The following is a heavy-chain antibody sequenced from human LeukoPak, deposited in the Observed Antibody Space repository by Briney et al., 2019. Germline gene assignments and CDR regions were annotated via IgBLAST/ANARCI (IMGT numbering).Heavy chain of an antibody. CDR1: GYSFSNYW. CDR2: VYPDDSDT. D-gene: IGHD6-25*01. J-gene: IGHJ4*02. CDR3: ARAYTGSFSGYNY. Sequence: GESLKIPCKGSGYSFSNYWIGWVRQMPGKGLGWMGIVYPDDSDTRYNPPFEGQVTISVDKSISTAYLQWSSLRASDTAMYFCARAYTGSFSGYNYWGQGTLVTVSS. V-gene: IGHV5-51*01.